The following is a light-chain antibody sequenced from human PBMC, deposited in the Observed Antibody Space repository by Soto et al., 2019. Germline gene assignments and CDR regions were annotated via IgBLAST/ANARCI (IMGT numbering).Light chain of an antibody. Sequence: EIVLTQSPGTLSLSPGERATLSCRASQSISSSYLAWYQQKPGQAPRLLIYGPSSRATGIPDRFSGSGSGTDFTLTINRLEHEDVAVYYCQQYDSSPRTFGQGTKVEIK. J-gene: IGKJ1*01. V-gene: IGKV3-20*01. CDR2: GPS. CDR1: QSISSSY. CDR3: QQYDSSPRT.